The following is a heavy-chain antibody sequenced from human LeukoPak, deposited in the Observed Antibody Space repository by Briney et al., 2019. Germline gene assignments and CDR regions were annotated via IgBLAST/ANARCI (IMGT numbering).Heavy chain of an antibody. V-gene: IGHV3-33*01. J-gene: IGHJ6*02. Sequence: GGSLRLSCAASGFTFSSYGMYWVRQAPGKGLEWVAVIWYDGSNKYYADSVKGRFTIPRDNSKNTLYLQMNSLRAEDTAVYYCARDLKDYFGSGSPYYYYGMDVWAKGPRSPSP. CDR1: GFTFSSYG. CDR3: ARDLKDYFGSGSPYYYYGMDV. CDR2: IWYDGSNK. D-gene: IGHD3-10*01.